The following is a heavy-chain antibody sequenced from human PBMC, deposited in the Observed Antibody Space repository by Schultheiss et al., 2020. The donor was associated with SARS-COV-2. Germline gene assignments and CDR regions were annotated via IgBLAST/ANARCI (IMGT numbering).Heavy chain of an antibody. CDR3: ARWGPGTVDY. CDR2: INHSGST. J-gene: IGHJ4*02. Sequence: SETLSLTCTVSGGSISSYYWGWIRQPPGKGLEWIGEINHSGSTNYNPSLKSRVTISVDTSKNQFSLKLSSVTAADTAVYYCARWGPGTVDYWGQGTLVTVSS. V-gene: IGHV4-34*01. D-gene: IGHD3-10*01. CDR1: GGSISSYY.